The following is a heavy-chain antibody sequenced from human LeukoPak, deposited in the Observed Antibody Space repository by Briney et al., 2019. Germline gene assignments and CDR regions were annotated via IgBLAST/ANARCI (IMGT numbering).Heavy chain of an antibody. V-gene: IGHV3-23*01. CDR3: AKDRGLGITMIVVVKFFDY. D-gene: IGHD3-22*01. CDR1: GFTFSSYA. J-gene: IGHJ4*02. Sequence: QTGGSLRLSCAASGFTFSSYAMSWVRQAPGKGLEWVPAISGSGGSTYYADSVKGRFTISRDNSKNTLYLQMNSLRAEDTAVYYCAKDRGLGITMIVVVKFFDYWGQGTLVTVSS. CDR2: ISGSGGST.